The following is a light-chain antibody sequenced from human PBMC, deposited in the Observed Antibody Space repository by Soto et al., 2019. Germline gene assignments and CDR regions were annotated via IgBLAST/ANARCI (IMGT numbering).Light chain of an antibody. J-gene: IGKJ2*01. Sequence: EIVLTQSPGTLSLSPGERATLSCRASQSVSSSYLAWYQQKPGQAPRLLIYGASSRATGIPDRFSGSGSGTDFTVTISSLEPEDFAVYYCQQYGSSPPTFGQGTKLEI. CDR1: QSVSSSY. CDR2: GAS. V-gene: IGKV3-20*01. CDR3: QQYGSSPPT.